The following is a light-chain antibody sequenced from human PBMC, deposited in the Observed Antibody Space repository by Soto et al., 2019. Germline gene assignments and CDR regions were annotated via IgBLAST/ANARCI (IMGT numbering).Light chain of an antibody. CDR1: SSNIGAGYS. J-gene: IGLJ2*01. V-gene: IGLV1-40*01. CDR3: QSYAATESV. CDR2: SNT. Sequence: QSVLTQPPSVSGAPGQRVTISCTGSSSNIGAGYSVNWFQLLPGAAPKLLIFSNTLRPSGVPDRFSGSRSATSASLAITSLQAEDEADYYCQSYAATESVFGGGTKVTVL.